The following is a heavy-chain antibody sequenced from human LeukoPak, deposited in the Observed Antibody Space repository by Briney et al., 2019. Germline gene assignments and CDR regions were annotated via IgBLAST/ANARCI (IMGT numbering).Heavy chain of an antibody. CDR2: IIPILGIA. J-gene: IGHJ6*02. V-gene: IGHV1-69*04. CDR1: GGTFSSYA. D-gene: IGHD3-22*01. Sequence: SVKVSCKASGGTFSSYAISWVRQAPGQGLEWMGRIIPILGIANYAQKFQGRVTITADKSTSTAYMELSSLRSEDTAVYYCARDVPRVTMIVTYGMDVWGQGTTVTVSS. CDR3: ARDVPRVTMIVTYGMDV.